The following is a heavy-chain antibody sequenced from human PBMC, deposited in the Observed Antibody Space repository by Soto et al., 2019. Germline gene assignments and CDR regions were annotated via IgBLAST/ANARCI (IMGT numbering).Heavy chain of an antibody. CDR2: VSGNNGAS. Sequence: ASVKVSCKASGYTSADFGISWVRQAPGQGLEWMGWVSGNNGASNPAPKVQGRVTMTLDTSTGVSYLALRSLRSDDTAIYYCVRDQKYFRINGNWFDSWGQGTLVTVSS. J-gene: IGHJ5*01. D-gene: IGHD2-2*01. V-gene: IGHV1-18*04. CDR1: GYTSADFG. CDR3: VRDQKYFRINGNWFDS.